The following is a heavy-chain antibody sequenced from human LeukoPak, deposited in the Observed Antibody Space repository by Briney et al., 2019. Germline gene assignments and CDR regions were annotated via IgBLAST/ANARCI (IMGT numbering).Heavy chain of an antibody. CDR2: IRSKPYGGTT. CDR3: TRGWDPFHY. Sequence: GGSLRLSCTASGFIFGDYAMSWFRQAPGKGLGCVAFIRSKPYGGTTEYAASVNGRFTISRDDSKSIAYLQMNSLKVEDTAMYYCTRGWDPFHYWGQGTLVTVSS. J-gene: IGHJ4*02. V-gene: IGHV3-49*03. D-gene: IGHD1-26*01. CDR1: GFIFGDYA.